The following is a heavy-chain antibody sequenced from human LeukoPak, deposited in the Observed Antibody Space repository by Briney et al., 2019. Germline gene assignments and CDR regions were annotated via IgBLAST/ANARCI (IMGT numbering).Heavy chain of an antibody. CDR1: GFTFSIYG. Sequence: GGSLRLSCVGSGFTFSIYGMSWVRQTPGKGLAWVSAISGSGVSTYYVDSVKGRFTISRDNSKNTLYLQMNSLRAEDTAVYYCAKNGDRGAYCSGGSCYPYYYYYMDVWGKGTTVTISS. CDR3: AKNGDRGAYCSGGSCYPYYYYYMDV. CDR2: ISGSGVST. V-gene: IGHV3-23*01. J-gene: IGHJ6*03. D-gene: IGHD2-15*01.